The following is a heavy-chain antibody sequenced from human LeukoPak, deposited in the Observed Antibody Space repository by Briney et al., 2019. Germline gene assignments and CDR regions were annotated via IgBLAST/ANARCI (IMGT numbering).Heavy chain of an antibody. V-gene: IGHV3-30*02. D-gene: IGHD5-12*01. Sequence: GGSLRLSCAASGFTFSSYDMHWARQAPGKGLEWVAFIRYDGSNRYYADSVKGRFTISRDNSKNTLYLQMNSLRGEDTAEYYCAKAVARPYYYYMDVWGKGTTVTISS. CDR2: IRYDGSNR. CDR1: GFTFSSYD. CDR3: AKAVARPYYYYMDV. J-gene: IGHJ6*03.